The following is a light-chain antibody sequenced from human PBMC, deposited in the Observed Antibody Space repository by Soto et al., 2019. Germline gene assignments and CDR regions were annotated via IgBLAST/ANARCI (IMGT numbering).Light chain of an antibody. CDR2: DAS. Sequence: EIVLTQSPGTLSLSPGERATLSCRASQSVDSTYLAWYQQRPGLAPRLLIYDASSRATGILDRFSGSGSGTDFTLTISRLEPEDVATYYCQKCKVAPFTFGGGTKVDIK. CDR3: QKCKVAPFT. CDR1: QSVDSTY. J-gene: IGKJ4*01. V-gene: IGKV3D-20*01.